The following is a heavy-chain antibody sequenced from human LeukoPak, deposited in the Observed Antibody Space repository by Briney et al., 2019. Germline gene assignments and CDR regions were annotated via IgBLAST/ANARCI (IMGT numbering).Heavy chain of an antibody. J-gene: IGHJ4*02. CDR3: TTDFPDYFHS. V-gene: IGHV3-15*01. CDR1: GFTFSSYG. Sequence: PGGSLRLSCAASGFTFSSYGMHWVRQAPGKGLEWIGHIKRKTNGGTADYAAPVKGRFTISRDDSKNTLYLQINTLRTEDTAVYYCTTDFPDYFHSWGQGTLVTVSS. CDR2: IKRKTNGGTA.